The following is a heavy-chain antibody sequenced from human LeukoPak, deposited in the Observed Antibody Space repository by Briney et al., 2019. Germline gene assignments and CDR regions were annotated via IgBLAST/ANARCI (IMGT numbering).Heavy chain of an antibody. J-gene: IGHJ4*02. CDR1: GFTFSSYA. CDR2: ISGSGGST. V-gene: IGHV3-23*01. D-gene: IGHD3-10*01. Sequence: QPGGSLRLSCAASGFTFSSYAMSWVRQAPGKGLEWVSAISGSGGSTYYADSVKGRFTISRDNSKNTLYLQMNSLRAEDTAVYYCAKGKGYGSGSSFPPPFDYWGQGTLVTVSS. CDR3: AKGKGYGSGSSFPPPFDY.